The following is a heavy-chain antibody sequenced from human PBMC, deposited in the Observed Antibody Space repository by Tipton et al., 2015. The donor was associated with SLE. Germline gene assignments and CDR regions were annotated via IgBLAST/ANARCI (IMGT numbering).Heavy chain of an antibody. V-gene: IGHV4-59*12. CDR3: ARVDGYDFWSGYYIYYYYGMDV. D-gene: IGHD3-3*01. Sequence: TLSLTCTVSAGSISSYFWSWIRQPPGKGLELIGYIYYNGSTKYNPSLKSRVTISVDTSKDQFSLKLSSVTAADTAVYYCARVDGYDFWSGYYIYYYYGMDVWGQGTTVTVSS. CDR1: AGSISSYF. CDR2: IYYNGST. J-gene: IGHJ6*02.